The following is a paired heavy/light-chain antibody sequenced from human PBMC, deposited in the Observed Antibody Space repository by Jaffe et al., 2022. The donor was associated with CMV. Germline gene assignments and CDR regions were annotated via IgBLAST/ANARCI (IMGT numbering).Light chain of an antibody. V-gene: IGKV2-28*01. CDR3: MQGLQTPGT. CDR2: LGS. CDR1: QSLLHSNGFNF. Sequence: DIVMTQSPVSLPVIPGEPASISCRSSQSLLHSNGFNFLDWYVQKSGKSPQLLIYLGSYRASGVPDRFSGSGSGTDFTLKISRVEAEDVGVYYCMQGLQTPGTFGQGTKLEIK. J-gene: IGKJ2*01.
Heavy chain of an antibody. D-gene: IGHD4-4*01. J-gene: IGHJ6*02. Sequence: QVQLVQSGAEVKKPGSSVKVSCKASGGTFSNHTFNWVRQAPGQGLEWMGGIIPMFDTANYAERFQDRVTITADESTNTAYMDLSSLRSEDTAVYYCARGFREYSNGDFSSYYYYGLDVWGQGTTVTVSS. CDR2: IIPMFDTA. V-gene: IGHV1-69*01. CDR1: GGTFSNHT. CDR3: ARGFREYSNGDFSSYYYYGLDV.